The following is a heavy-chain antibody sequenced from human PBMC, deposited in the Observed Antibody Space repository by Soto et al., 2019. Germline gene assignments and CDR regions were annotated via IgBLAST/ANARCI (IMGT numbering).Heavy chain of an antibody. V-gene: IGHV3-11*05. D-gene: IGHD1-26*01. Sequence: GGSLRLSCTAPGFTISDYYMSWIRQAPGKGLEWVSYISWSTSYTNYADSVKGRFTVSRDNAKNSVDLQMNNLTTEDTAVYFCARGLPREVRATPYYFDYWGRGTLVTVSS. CDR2: ISWSTSYT. CDR1: GFTISDYY. CDR3: ARGLPREVRATPYYFDY. J-gene: IGHJ4*02.